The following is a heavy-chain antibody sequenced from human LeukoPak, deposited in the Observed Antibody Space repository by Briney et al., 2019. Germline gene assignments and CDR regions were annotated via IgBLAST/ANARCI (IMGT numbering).Heavy chain of an antibody. J-gene: IGHJ4*02. V-gene: IGHV1-69*04. D-gene: IGHD5-12*01. CDR1: GGTFSSYA. CDR3: ARRNSGYDSADY. CDR2: IIPILGIA. Sequence: SVKVSCKASGGTFSSYAISWVRQAPGQGLEWMGRIIPILGIANYAQKFQGRVTITADKSTSTAYMELSSLRSEDTAVYYCARRNSGYDSADYWGQGTLVTVPS.